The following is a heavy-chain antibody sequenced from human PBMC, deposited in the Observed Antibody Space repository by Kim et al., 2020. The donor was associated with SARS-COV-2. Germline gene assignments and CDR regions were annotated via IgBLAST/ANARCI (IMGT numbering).Heavy chain of an antibody. CDR3: ARVRHRGRGPLPFDY. CDR1: GGSISSGGYY. V-gene: IGHV4-31*03. CDR2: IYYSGST. D-gene: IGHD3-10*01. Sequence: SETLSLTCTVSGGSISSGGYYWSWIRQHPGKGLEWIGYIYYSGSTYYNPSLKSRVTISVDTSKNQFSLKLSSVTAADTAVYYCARVRHRGRGPLPFDYWGQGTLVTVSS. J-gene: IGHJ4*02.